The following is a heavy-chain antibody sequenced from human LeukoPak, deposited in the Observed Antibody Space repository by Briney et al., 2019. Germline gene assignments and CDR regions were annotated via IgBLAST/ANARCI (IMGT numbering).Heavy chain of an antibody. CDR1: GYSISSGYY. J-gene: IGHJ4*02. CDR3: ARGDLPTIVVVPAAIGY. Sequence: PSETLSLTCAVSGYSISSGYYWGWIRPPPGKGLEWIGSIYHSGSTYYNPSLKSRVTISVDTSKNQFSLRLSSVTAADTAVYYCARGDLPTIVVVPAAIGYWGQGTLVTVSS. V-gene: IGHV4-38-2*01. D-gene: IGHD2-2*01. CDR2: IYHSGST.